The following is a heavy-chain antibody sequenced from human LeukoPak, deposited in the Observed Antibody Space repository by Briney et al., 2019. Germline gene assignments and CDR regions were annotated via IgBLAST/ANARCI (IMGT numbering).Heavy chain of an antibody. CDR1: GGSISRSSYY. J-gene: IGHJ6*03. D-gene: IGHD3-10*01. CDR2: LYNTETT. CDR3: AIRYGSGEKYYYYYYMDV. Sequence: SETLSLTCSVSGGSISRSSYYWGWIRQPPGKGLEWIGSLYNTETTYYNPSLQCRVTISVDTSKNQLSLKLSSVTAADTAVYYCAIRYGSGEKYYYYYYMDVWGKGTTVTVSS. V-gene: IGHV4-39*01.